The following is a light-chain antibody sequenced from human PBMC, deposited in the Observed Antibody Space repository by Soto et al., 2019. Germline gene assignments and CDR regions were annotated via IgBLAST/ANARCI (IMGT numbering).Light chain of an antibody. Sequence: DIPVTLTHSTLSASVGDRVTITCRASQSISSWLAWYQQKPGKAPKLLIYDASSLESGVPSRFSGSGSGTEFTLIISSLHPEDFTTYCSQQSYSVLLTFGHGTIVDI. CDR1: QSISSW. V-gene: IGKV1-5*01. CDR2: DAS. J-gene: IGKJ1*01. CDR3: QQSYSVLLT.